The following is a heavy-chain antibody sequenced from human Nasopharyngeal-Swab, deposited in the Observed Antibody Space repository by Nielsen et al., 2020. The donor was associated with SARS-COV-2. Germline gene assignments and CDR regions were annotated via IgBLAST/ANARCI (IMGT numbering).Heavy chain of an antibody. CDR2: IYYSGST. CDR3: ARDSVYYGDYQPYYGMDV. V-gene: IGHV4-59*13. Sequence: SETLSLTCTVSGGSISSYYWSWIRQPPGKGLEWIGSIYYSGSTNYNPTLKSRVTISVDTSKNQFSLKLSSVTAADTAVYYCARDSVYYGDYQPYYGMDVWGQGTTVTVSS. D-gene: IGHD4-17*01. J-gene: IGHJ6*02. CDR1: GGSISSYY.